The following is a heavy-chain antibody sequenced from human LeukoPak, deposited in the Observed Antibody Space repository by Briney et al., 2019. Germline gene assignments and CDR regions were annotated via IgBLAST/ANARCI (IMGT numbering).Heavy chain of an antibody. V-gene: IGHV3-20*04. CDR3: ARGADSSSWLTFDY. J-gene: IGHJ4*02. D-gene: IGHD6-13*01. CDR1: GFTFDDYG. Sequence: PGGSLRLSCAASGFTFDDYGMSWARQAPGKGLEWVSGINWNGGSTGYADSVKGRFTISRDNAKNSLYLQMNSLRAEDTALYYCARGADSSSWLTFDYWGQGTLVTVSS. CDR2: INWNGGST.